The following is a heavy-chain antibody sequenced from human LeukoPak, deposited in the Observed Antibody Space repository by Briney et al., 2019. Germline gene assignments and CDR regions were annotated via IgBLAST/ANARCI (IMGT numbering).Heavy chain of an antibody. CDR2: ISGSGGST. V-gene: IGHV3-23*01. J-gene: IGHJ5*02. Sequence: PGGSLRLSCAASGFTFSSYAMSWVRQAPGKGLEWVSAISGSGGSTYYADSVKGRFTISRDNSKNTLYPQMNSLRAEDTAVYYCAKDRTVTTPLKWFDPWGQGTLVTVSS. CDR1: GFTFSSYA. D-gene: IGHD4-17*01. CDR3: AKDRTVTTPLKWFDP.